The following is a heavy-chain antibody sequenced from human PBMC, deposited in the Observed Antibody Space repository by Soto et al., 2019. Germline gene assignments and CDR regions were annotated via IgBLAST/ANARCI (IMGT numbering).Heavy chain of an antibody. Sequence: SETLSLTCAVYGGSFSGYYWSWIRQPPGKGLEWIGEINHSGSTNYNPSLKSRVTISVDTSKNQFSLKLSSVTAADTAVYYCARWGATMVRGVMLDNWFDPWGQGTLVTVSS. J-gene: IGHJ5*02. CDR1: GGSFSGYY. V-gene: IGHV4-34*01. CDR3: ARWGATMVRGVMLDNWFDP. D-gene: IGHD3-10*01. CDR2: INHSGST.